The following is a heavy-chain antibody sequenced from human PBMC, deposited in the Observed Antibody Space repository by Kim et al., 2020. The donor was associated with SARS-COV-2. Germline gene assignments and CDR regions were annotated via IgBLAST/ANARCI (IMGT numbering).Heavy chain of an antibody. CDR1: GGSISSGGYY. Sequence: SETLSLTCTVSGGSISSGGYYWSWIRQHPGKGLEWIGYIYYSGSTYYNPSLKSRVTISVDTSKNQFSLKLSSVTAADTAVYYCARGVRYFDWSRDYYFDYVGQGALVTVSS. V-gene: IGHV4-31*03. CDR3: ARGVRYFDWSRDYYFDY. D-gene: IGHD3-9*01. J-gene: IGHJ4*02. CDR2: IYYSGST.